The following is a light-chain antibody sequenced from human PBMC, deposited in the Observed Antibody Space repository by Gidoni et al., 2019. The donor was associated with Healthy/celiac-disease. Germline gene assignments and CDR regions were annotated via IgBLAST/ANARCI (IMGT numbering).Light chain of an antibody. Sequence: IQMTQSPSSLSASVGDRVTITCRASQSISSYLNWYQQKPGKAPKLLIYAASSLQSGVPSRFSGSGSGTDFTLTISSLQPEDFATYYCQQSYSTLRTFXGXTKVEIK. J-gene: IGKJ4*01. V-gene: IGKV1-39*01. CDR3: QQSYSTLRT. CDR2: AAS. CDR1: QSISSY.